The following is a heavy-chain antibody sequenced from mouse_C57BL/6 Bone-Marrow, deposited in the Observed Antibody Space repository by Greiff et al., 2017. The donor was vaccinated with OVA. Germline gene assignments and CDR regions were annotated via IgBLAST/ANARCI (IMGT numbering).Heavy chain of an antibody. Sequence: VQLQQPGTELVKPGASVKLSCKASGYTFTSYWMHWVKQRPGQGLEWIGNINPSNGGTNYNEKFKSKATLTVDKSTSTAYMQLSSLTSEDSAVYYCARTSYYYGSYWYFDVWGTGTTVTVSS. CDR2: INPSNGGT. CDR1: GYTFTSYW. J-gene: IGHJ1*03. CDR3: ARTSYYYGSYWYFDV. D-gene: IGHD1-1*01. V-gene: IGHV1-53*01.